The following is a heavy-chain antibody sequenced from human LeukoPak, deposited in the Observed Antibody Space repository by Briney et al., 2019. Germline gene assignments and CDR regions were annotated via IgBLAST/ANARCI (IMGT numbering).Heavy chain of an antibody. CDR1: EFTFSTYW. D-gene: IGHD5-12*01. Sequence: GGSLRLSCAASEFTFSTYWMTWVRQAPGKGLEWVADIKQDGSEKYYVDSVKGRFTISRDNAKNSLYLQMNSLRAEDTAVYYCARDRSGYSGYDFFDYWGQGALVTVSS. CDR2: IKQDGSEK. CDR3: ARDRSGYSGYDFFDY. J-gene: IGHJ4*02. V-gene: IGHV3-7*01.